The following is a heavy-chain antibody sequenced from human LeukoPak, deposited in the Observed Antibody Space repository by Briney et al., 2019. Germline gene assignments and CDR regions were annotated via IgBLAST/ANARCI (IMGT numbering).Heavy chain of an antibody. J-gene: IGHJ5*02. CDR1: GYTFTGYY. CDR2: INSDSGFT. Sequence: ASVTVSCKVSGYTFTGYYMNWVRQAPGQGLEWMGWINSDSGFTKYAQKFQGRVTMTRDTSITTVYMDLTRLTSDDTAVYYCARNFDMKGFDHWGQGTLVTVSS. CDR3: ARNFDMKGFDH. D-gene: IGHD3-9*01. V-gene: IGHV1-2*02.